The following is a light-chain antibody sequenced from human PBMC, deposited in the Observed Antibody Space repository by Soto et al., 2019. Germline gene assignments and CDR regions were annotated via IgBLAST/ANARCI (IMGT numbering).Light chain of an antibody. V-gene: IGKV1-39*01. CDR3: QQAFSAEWP. Sequence: SQSPASLTASVGDRVTITCRASQGLSSYLAWYQQKPGEAPNLLIHTSFPLYCGVPSRYSGTGSGTDFTLTISSLQPKDFATYFCQQAFSAEWPFCQRAKVDI. CDR2: TSF. J-gene: IGKJ1*01. CDR1: QGLSSY.